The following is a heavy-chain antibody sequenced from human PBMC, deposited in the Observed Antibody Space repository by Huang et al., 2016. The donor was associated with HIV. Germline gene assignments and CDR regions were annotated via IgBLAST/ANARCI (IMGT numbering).Heavy chain of an antibody. D-gene: IGHD3-3*01. Sequence: QVQLVESGGGVVQPGESLRLSCAPSGFTFSSVGMHWVRQAPGKGLEWVTFIRHYGTNKYYSDSVKRRFTISRDNSRNTLYLQMNSLRVEDTGVYYWARDDGEGFWTGILDYWGQGALVTVSS. CDR3: ARDDGEGFWTGILDY. CDR1: GFTFSSVG. J-gene: IGHJ4*02. V-gene: IGHV3-30*02. CDR2: IRHYGTNK.